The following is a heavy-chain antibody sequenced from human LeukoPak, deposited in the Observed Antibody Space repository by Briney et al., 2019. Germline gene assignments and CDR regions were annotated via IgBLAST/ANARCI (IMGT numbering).Heavy chain of an antibody. D-gene: IGHD2-2*01. CDR3: ARGQHSEDYGMDV. CDR1: GGSFSGYY. V-gene: IGHV4-34*01. J-gene: IGHJ6*02. Sequence: SETLSLTCAVYGGSFSGYYWSWIRQPPGKGLEWIGEINHSGSTNYSPSLKSRVTISIDTSKNQFSLKLSSVTAADTAVYYCARGQHSEDYGMDVWGQGTTVTVSS. CDR2: INHSGST.